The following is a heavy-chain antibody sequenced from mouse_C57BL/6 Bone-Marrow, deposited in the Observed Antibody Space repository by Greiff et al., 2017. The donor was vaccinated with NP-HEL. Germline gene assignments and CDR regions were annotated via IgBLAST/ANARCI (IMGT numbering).Heavy chain of an antibody. Sequence: QVQLQQSGAELARPGASVKLSCKASGYTFTSYGISWVKQRTGQGLEWIGEIYPRSGNTYYNEKFKGKATLTADKSSSTAYMELRSLTSEDSAVYSCARDGYDFAYWGQGTLVTVSA. J-gene: IGHJ3*01. CDR1: GYTFTSYG. CDR2: IYPRSGNT. CDR3: ARDGYDFAY. D-gene: IGHD2-2*01. V-gene: IGHV1-81*01.